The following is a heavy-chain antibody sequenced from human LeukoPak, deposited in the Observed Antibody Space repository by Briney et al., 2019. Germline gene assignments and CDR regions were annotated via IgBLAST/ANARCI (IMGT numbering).Heavy chain of an antibody. CDR3: CSYGLDAFDI. V-gene: IGHV4-34*01. D-gene: IGHD2-15*01. CDR2: INHSGTT. Sequence: SETLSLTCAVYGGSFSGYYWSWIRQPPGKGLEWIGEINHSGTTNYNPSLKRRVTISVDTSKNQFSLKLSSVTAADTAVNYCCSYGLDAFDIWGQGTMVSDCS. J-gene: IGHJ3*02. CDR1: GGSFSGYY.